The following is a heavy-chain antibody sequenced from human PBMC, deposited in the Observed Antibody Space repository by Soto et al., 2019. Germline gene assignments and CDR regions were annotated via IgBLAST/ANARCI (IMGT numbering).Heavy chain of an antibody. J-gene: IGHJ4*02. Sequence: PSETLSLTCTVSGDSFSSYYWTWIRQPPGKRLEWVAYIFHTGNTNYNPSLKSRVTISVDTSKNQFSLKLRSVTPADTAVYYCAALDGALDYWGPGTPVTVSS. CDR2: IFHTGNT. CDR1: GDSFSSYY. V-gene: IGHV4-59*01. CDR3: AALDGALDY. D-gene: IGHD3-10*01.